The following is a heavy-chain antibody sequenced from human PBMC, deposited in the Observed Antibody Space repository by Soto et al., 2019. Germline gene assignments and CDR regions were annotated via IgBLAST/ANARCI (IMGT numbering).Heavy chain of an antibody. D-gene: IGHD2-15*01. CDR3: ATPTHDCSGGTCMFDD. CDR1: GYTFTNYA. Sequence: GASVKVSCKASGYTFTNYAMHWVRQAPGQRLEWMGWTNAGNGNTKHSQKFQGRVTITRDTSASTAYMELSSLRSEDTAVYYCATPTHDCSGGTCMFDDWGQGTLVTVSS. J-gene: IGHJ4*02. V-gene: IGHV1-3*01. CDR2: TNAGNGNT.